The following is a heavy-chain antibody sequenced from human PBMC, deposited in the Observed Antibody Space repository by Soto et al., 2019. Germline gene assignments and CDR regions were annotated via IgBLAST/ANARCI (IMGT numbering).Heavy chain of an antibody. CDR1: GGSISSGGYY. CDR2: IYYSGST. Sequence: QVQLQESGPGLVKPSQTLSLTCTVSGGSISSGGYYWSWIRQHPGKGLEWIGYIYYSGSTYYNPSLKTRVTSSVATSNNLVALKLSSVTAADTAVYYCARALRFGEDYYGMDVWGQGTTVTVSS. CDR3: ARALRFGEDYYGMDV. V-gene: IGHV4-31*03. J-gene: IGHJ6*02. D-gene: IGHD3-10*01.